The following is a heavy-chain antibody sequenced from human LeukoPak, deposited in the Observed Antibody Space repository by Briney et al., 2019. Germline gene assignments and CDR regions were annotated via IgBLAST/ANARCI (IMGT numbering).Heavy chain of an antibody. J-gene: IGHJ5*02. CDR3: ARVGGGSYGDYFRFDP. CDR1: GGSISSYY. D-gene: IGHD4-17*01. V-gene: IGHV4-59*01. Sequence: PSETLSLTCTVSGGSISSYYWSWIRQPPGKGLEWIGYIYYSGSTNYNPSLKSRVTISVDTSKNQFSLKLSSVTAADTAVYYCARVGGGSYGDYFRFDPWGQGTLVTVSS. CDR2: IYYSGST.